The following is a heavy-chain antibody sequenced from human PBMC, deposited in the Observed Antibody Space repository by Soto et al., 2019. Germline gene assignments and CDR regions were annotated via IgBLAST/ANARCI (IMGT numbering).Heavy chain of an antibody. D-gene: IGHD6-19*01. CDR2: SYISGSN. J-gene: IGHJ4*02. CDR3: AIGSGWQDMDY. Sequence: SETLSLTCTVSGGSIRSFYWSWIRQPAGKGLGWIGRSYISGSNAYNPSLKSRVTMSADTSNNQFSLKLSSVTAADTAVYYCAIGSGWQDMDYWGQGTLVTVSS. CDR1: GGSIRSFY. V-gene: IGHV4-4*07.